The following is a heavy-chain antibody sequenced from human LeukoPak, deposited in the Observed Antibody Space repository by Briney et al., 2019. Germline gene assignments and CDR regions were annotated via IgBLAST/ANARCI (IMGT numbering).Heavy chain of an antibody. J-gene: IGHJ6*03. CDR3: ASTSGYDYGIYYYYMDV. Sequence: AGGSLRLSCAASGFTFSSYSMNWVRQAPGKGLEWVSYISSSSSTIYYADSVKGRFTISRDNAKNSLYLQMNSLRAEDTAVYYCASTSGYDYGIYYYYMDVWGKGTTVTVSS. CDR1: GFTFSSYS. D-gene: IGHD5-12*01. V-gene: IGHV3-48*01. CDR2: ISSSSSTI.